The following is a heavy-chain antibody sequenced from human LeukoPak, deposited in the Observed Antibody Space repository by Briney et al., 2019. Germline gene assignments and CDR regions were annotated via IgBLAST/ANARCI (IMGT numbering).Heavy chain of an antibody. V-gene: IGHV3-11*01. J-gene: IGHJ4*02. CDR2: ISSSGSTI. Sequence: GGSPRLSCAASGFTFSDYYMSWIHQAPGKGLEWVSYISSSGSTIYYADSVKGRFTISRDNAKNSLYLQMNSLRAEDTAVYYCAREKSGGYYDSSGYFDYWGQGTLVTVSS. CDR1: GFTFSDYY. CDR3: AREKSGGYYDSSGYFDY. D-gene: IGHD3-22*01.